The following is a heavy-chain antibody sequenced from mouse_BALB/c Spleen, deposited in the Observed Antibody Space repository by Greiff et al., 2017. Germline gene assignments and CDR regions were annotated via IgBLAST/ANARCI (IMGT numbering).Heavy chain of an antibody. D-gene: IGHD2-4*01. CDR1: GYTFTSYV. CDR2: INPYNDGT. V-gene: IGHV1-14*01. CDR3: ARDDYDSAWFAY. Sequence: EVHLVESGPELVKPGASVKMSCKASGYTFTSYVMHWVKQKPGQGLEWIGYINPYNDGTKYNEKFKGKATLTSDKSSSTAYMELSSLTSEDSAVYYCARDDYDSAWFAYWGQGTLVTVSA. J-gene: IGHJ3*01.